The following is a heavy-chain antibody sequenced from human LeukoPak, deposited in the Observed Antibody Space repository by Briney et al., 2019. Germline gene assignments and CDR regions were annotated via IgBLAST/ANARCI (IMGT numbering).Heavy chain of an antibody. D-gene: IGHD1-26*01. V-gene: IGHV3-48*03. J-gene: IGHJ6*03. CDR3: ARSGSYYYYYYYMDV. Sequence: GGSLRLSCAASGFTFSSYEMNWVRQAPGKGLEWVSYISSSGSTIYYADSVKGRFTISRDNAKNSLYLQMNSLRAADTAVYYCARSGSYYYYYYYMDVWGKGTTVTISS. CDR2: ISSSGSTI. CDR1: GFTFSSYE.